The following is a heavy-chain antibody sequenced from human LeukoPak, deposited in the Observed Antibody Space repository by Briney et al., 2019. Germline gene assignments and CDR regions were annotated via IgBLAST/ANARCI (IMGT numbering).Heavy chain of an antibody. Sequence: GGSLRLSCAASGFTFSSYGMNWVRQAPGKGLEWVANIKQDGSEKYYVDSVKGRFTISRDNAKSSLYLQMNSLRDEDTAVHYCARDPYSGSYGDYYYYYMDVWGKGTTVTISS. CDR1: GFTFSSYG. J-gene: IGHJ6*03. CDR2: IKQDGSEK. V-gene: IGHV3-7*01. D-gene: IGHD1-26*01. CDR3: ARDPYSGSYGDYYYYYMDV.